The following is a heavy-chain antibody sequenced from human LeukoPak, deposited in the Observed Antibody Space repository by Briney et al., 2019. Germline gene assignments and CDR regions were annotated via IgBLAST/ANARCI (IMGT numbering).Heavy chain of an antibody. CDR3: ARGAVRLLLFGDSGRKSKTYFDY. J-gene: IGHJ4*02. CDR2: ISAYNGKT. V-gene: IGHV1-18*01. D-gene: IGHD3-10*01. Sequence: ASVKVSCKASGYTFTNYGITWMRQAPGQGLEWMGWISAYNGKTSYAQKLQGRVTMTTDTSTSTAYMQLRSLRSDDTAVYYCARGAVRLLLFGDSGRKSKTYFDYWGQGTPVTVSS. CDR1: GYTFTNYG.